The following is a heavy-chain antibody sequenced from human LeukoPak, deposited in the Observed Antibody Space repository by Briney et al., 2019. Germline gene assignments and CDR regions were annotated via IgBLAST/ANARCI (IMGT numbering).Heavy chain of an antibody. Sequence: SETLSLTCTVSGGSISSGGYYWSWLRQHPGTGLEWIGYIYYSGSTYYNPSLKSRVAISVDTSKNQFSLKLSSVTAADTAVYYCARDSMVRGAFDYWGQGTLVTVSS. D-gene: IGHD3-10*01. J-gene: IGHJ4*02. V-gene: IGHV4-31*03. CDR2: IYYSGST. CDR1: GGSISSGGYY. CDR3: ARDSMVRGAFDY.